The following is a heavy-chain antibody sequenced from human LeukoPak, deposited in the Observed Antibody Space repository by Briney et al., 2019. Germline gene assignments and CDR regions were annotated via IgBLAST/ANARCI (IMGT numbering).Heavy chain of an antibody. Sequence: PGGSLRLSCAASGFTFSSYSMNWVRQAPGKGLEWVSSISSSSSYIYYADSVKGRFTISRDNAKNSLYLQMNGLRAEDTAVYYCARELPGIAAAYYGMDVWGQGTTVTVSS. V-gene: IGHV3-21*01. D-gene: IGHD6-13*01. CDR2: ISSSSSYI. J-gene: IGHJ6*02. CDR1: GFTFSSYS. CDR3: ARELPGIAAAYYGMDV.